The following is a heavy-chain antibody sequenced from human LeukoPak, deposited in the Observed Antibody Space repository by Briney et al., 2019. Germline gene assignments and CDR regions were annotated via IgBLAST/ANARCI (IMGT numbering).Heavy chain of an antibody. V-gene: IGHV4-38-2*01. CDR2: IYHSGST. CDR1: GYSISSGYY. J-gene: IGHJ4*02. D-gene: IGHD5-24*01. Sequence: SETLSLTCAVSGYSISSGYYWGWIRQPPGEGLEWIGSIYHSGSTYYNPSLKSRVTISVDTSKNQFSLKLSSVTAADTAVYYCARRDGYNYYFDYWGQGTLVTVSS. CDR3: ARRDGYNYYFDY.